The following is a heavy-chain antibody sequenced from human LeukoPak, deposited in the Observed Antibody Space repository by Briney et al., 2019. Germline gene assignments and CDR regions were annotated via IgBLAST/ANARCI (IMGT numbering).Heavy chain of an antibody. CDR3: ARGDPLWFGELSGYFDY. Sequence: SETLSLTCTVSGGSISSYYWSWIRQPPGKGLEWIGYIFHSGSTYYNPSLKSRVTISVDTSKNQFSLKLSSVTAADTAVYYCARGDPLWFGELSGYFDYWGQGTLVTVSS. CDR2: IFHSGST. D-gene: IGHD3-10*01. J-gene: IGHJ4*02. CDR1: GGSISSYY. V-gene: IGHV4-59*12.